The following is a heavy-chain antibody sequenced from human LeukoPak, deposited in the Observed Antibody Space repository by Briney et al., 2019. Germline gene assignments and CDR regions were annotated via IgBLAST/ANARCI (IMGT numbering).Heavy chain of an antibody. J-gene: IGHJ5*02. CDR3: ARSTFSWFDP. V-gene: IGHV4-30-4*01. CDR2: IYYNGST. Sequence: SETLSLTCTVSGGSISSGDYYWSWIRQPPGKGLEWIGYIYYNGSTYYNPSLKSRVTISVDTSKNQFSLKLSSVTAADTAVYYCARSTFSWFDPWGQGTLVTVSS. CDR1: GGSISSGDYY. D-gene: IGHD3-16*01.